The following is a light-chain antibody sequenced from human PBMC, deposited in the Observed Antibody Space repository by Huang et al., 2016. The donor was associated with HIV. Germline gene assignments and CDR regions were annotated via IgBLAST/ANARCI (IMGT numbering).Light chain of an antibody. CDR2: GAS. Sequence: IIMMQSPATLSVSPGDRATLSCSTSQSVRSNLAWYQQKAGQAPSLLIFGASTRATGVPARFSGSGSGTEFTLTISNVQSEDFAVYYCQHYNNWPLFTFGHGTKVDIK. J-gene: IGKJ3*01. CDR3: QHYNNWPLFT. CDR1: QSVRSN. V-gene: IGKV3-15*01.